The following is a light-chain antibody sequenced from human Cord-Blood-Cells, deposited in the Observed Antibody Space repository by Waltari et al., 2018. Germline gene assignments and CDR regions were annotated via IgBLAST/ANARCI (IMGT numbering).Light chain of an antibody. J-gene: IGLJ2*01. CDR2: DVS. CDR3: SSYTSSSTLV. Sequence: QSALTQPASVSGSPGQSITISCTGTSRDVGGYNYVSWYQQHPVKAPKLMIYDVSNRPSWVSNRFSGSKSGNTASLTISVLQAEDEADYYCSSYTSSSTLVFGGGTKLTVL. CDR1: SRDVGGYNY. V-gene: IGLV2-14*01.